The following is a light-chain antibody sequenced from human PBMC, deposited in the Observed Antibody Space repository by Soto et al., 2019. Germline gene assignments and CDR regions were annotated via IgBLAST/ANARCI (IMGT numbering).Light chain of an antibody. CDR1: SSNIGSET. J-gene: IGLJ3*02. CDR3: AAWDDSLKGWV. CDR2: ANN. Sequence: QSVLTQPPSASGTPGQRVTISRSGSSSNIGSETVNWYQQVPGTAPKLLIYANNQRPSGVPDRFSVSKSGTSASLAIGGLQSEDEADYYCAAWDDSLKGWVFGGGTKVTVL. V-gene: IGLV1-44*01.